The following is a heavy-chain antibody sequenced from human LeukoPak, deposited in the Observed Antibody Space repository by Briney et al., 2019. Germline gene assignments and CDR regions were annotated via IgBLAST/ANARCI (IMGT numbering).Heavy chain of an antibody. Sequence: PGGSLRLSCAASGFTFSSYAMSWVRQAPGKGLEWVSAISGSGGSTYYADSVKGRFTISRDNSKNTLYLQMYSLRAEDTAVYYCAKPVWQQLVRDAFDIWGQGTMVTVSS. CDR1: GFTFSSYA. J-gene: IGHJ3*02. D-gene: IGHD6-13*01. CDR3: AKPVWQQLVRDAFDI. CDR2: ISGSGGST. V-gene: IGHV3-23*01.